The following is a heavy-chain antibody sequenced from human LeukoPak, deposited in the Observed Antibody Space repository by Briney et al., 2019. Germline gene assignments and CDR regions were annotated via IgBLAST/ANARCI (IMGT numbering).Heavy chain of an antibody. V-gene: IGHV3-48*04. D-gene: IGHD6-6*01. Sequence: GGSLRLSCAASGFTFSRYWMSWVRQAPGKGLEWVSYISSSGSTIYYADSVKGRFTISRDNAKNSLYLQMNSLRAEDTAVYYCARDASGPYSSSSEGDFDYWGQGTLVTVSS. J-gene: IGHJ4*02. CDR1: GFTFSRYW. CDR2: ISSSGSTI. CDR3: ARDASGPYSSSSEGDFDY.